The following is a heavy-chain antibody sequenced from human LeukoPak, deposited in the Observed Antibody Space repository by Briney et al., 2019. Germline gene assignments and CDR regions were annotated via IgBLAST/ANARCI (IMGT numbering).Heavy chain of an antibody. CDR1: GGSISSGSYY. CDR2: IYTSGST. J-gene: IGHJ4*02. CDR3: ARHGEMAVITHLDY. Sequence: KTSQTLSLTCTVSGGSISSGSYYWSWIRQPAGKGLEWIGRIYTSGSTNYNPSLKSRVTISVDTSKNQFSLKLISVTAADTAVYYCARHGEMAVITHLDYWGQGTLVTVSS. V-gene: IGHV4-61*02. D-gene: IGHD5-24*01.